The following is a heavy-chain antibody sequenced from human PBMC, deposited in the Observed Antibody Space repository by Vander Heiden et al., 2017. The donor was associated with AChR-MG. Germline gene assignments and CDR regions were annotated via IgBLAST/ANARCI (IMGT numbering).Heavy chain of an antibody. D-gene: IGHD1-26*01. Sequence: QVQLVQSGAEAKKPGASVKVSCKVSGYTLPELSMPWVRQAPGKGLEWMGGFDPEDGETIYAQKFQGRVTMTEDTSTDTAYMELSSLRSEETAVYYCATGLSVGASPYYYYGMDVWGQGTTVTVSS. J-gene: IGHJ6*02. V-gene: IGHV1-24*01. CDR1: GYTLPELS. CDR2: FDPEDGET. CDR3: ATGLSVGASPYYYYGMDV.